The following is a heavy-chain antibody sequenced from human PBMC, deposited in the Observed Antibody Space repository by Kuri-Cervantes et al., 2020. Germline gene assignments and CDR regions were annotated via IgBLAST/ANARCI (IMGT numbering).Heavy chain of an antibody. J-gene: IGHJ4*02. CDR3: AHTGERDFDY. D-gene: IGHD7-27*01. CDR2: ISSSSTYT. V-gene: IGHV3-21*01. Sequence: GESLKISCAASGFTFSSYAMSWVRQAPGKGLEWVSSISSSSTYTYYTDSVKGRFTISRDNARNSLFLQMNSLRDEDTAVYYCAHTGERDFDYWGQGTLVTVSS. CDR1: GFTFSSYA.